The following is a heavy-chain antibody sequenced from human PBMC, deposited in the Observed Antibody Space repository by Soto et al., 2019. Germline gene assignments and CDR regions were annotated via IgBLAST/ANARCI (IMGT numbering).Heavy chain of an antibody. Sequence: PGGSLRLSCAASGFTFSSYGMHWVRQAPGKGLEWVAVISYDGSNKYYADSVKGRFTISRDNSKNTLYLQMNSLRAEDTAVYYCAKQGNYDILTGPPRPYYFDYWGQGTLVTV. CDR2: ISYDGSNK. J-gene: IGHJ4*02. D-gene: IGHD3-9*01. CDR1: GFTFSSYG. V-gene: IGHV3-30*18. CDR3: AKQGNYDILTGPPRPYYFDY.